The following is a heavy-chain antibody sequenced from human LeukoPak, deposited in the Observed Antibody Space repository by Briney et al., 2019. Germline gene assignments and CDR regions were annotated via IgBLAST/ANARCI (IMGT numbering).Heavy chain of an antibody. CDR1: GGTFRSYG. CDR3: ARDGPSTYYDFWSGYAYWYFDL. V-gene: IGHV1-69*06. D-gene: IGHD3-3*01. Sequence: GSSVKVSRKASGGTFRSYGLSWVRQAPGQGLEWMGGIIPNYSASTYAQKFQGRVTITADKSTSTAYMELSSLRSEDTAVYYCARDGPSTYYDFWSGYAYWYFDLWGRGTLVTVSS. J-gene: IGHJ2*01. CDR2: IIPNYSAS.